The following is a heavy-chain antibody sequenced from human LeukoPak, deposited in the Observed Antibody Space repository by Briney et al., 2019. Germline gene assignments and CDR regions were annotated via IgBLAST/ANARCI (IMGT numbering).Heavy chain of an antibody. J-gene: IGHJ4*02. CDR1: GYTFTSYG. D-gene: IGHD3-16*01. Sequence: SVKVSCKASGYTFTSYGISWVRQAPGQRFEWMGWINAGSGNTRYSREFRGRVTITGDTSANTAYMELSSLRSDDMAVYYCAVGFGQYYFDYWGQGTLVSVSS. CDR3: AVGFGQYYFDY. V-gene: IGHV1-3*03. CDR2: INAGSGNT.